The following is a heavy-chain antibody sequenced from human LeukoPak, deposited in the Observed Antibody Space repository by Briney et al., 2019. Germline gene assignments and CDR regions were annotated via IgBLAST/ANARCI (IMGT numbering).Heavy chain of an antibody. J-gene: IGHJ4*02. V-gene: IGHV4-61*02. CDR2: IYTSGST. CDR1: GGSISSGSYY. D-gene: IGHD5-18*01. CDR3: ARVDTTMAYFDY. Sequence: SETLSLTCTVSGGSISSGSYYWSWIRQPAGKGLEWIGRIYTSGSTNYNPSLKSRVIISVDTSKNQFSLKLSSVTAADTAVYYCARVDTTMAYFDYWGQGTLVIVSS.